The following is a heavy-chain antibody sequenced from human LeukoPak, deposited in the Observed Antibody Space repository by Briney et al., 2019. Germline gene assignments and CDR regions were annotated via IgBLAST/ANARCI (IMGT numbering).Heavy chain of an antibody. CDR3: VRDNGTYDPIDY. CDR2: IYHSGST. V-gene: IGHV4-38-2*02. J-gene: IGHJ4*02. D-gene: IGHD1-14*01. CDR1: GYSISSGYY. Sequence: PSETLSLTCAVSGYSISSGYYWGWIRQPPGKGLEWIGSIYHSGSTYYNPSLKSRVTISVDTSKNQFSLKLSSVTAADTAVYYCVRDNGTYDPIDYWGQGTLVTVSS.